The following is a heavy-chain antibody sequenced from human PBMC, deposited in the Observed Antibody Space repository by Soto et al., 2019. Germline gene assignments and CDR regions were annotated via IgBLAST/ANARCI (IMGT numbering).Heavy chain of an antibody. V-gene: IGHV1-18*04. D-gene: IGHD3-22*01. CDR3: ATNKDYYDSSGYHH. CDR2: ISAYNGNT. Sequence: ASVKVSCKASGYTFTSYGISWVRQAPGQGLERMGWISAYNGNTNYAQKLQGRVTMTTDTSTSTAYMELRSLRSDDTAVYYCATNKDYYDSSGYHHWGQGTLVTVSS. CDR1: GYTFTSYG. J-gene: IGHJ5*02.